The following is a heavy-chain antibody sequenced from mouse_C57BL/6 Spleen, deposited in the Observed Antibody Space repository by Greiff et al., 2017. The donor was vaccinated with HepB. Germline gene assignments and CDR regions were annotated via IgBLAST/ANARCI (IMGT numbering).Heavy chain of an antibody. CDR2: ISDGGSYT. CDR1: GFTFSSYA. CDR3: AQGGYDSGAY. J-gene: IGHJ3*01. V-gene: IGHV5-4*01. Sequence: EVQRVESGGGLVKPGGSLKLSCAASGFTFSSYAMSWVRQTPEKRLEWVATISDGGSYTYYPDNVKGRFTISRDNAKNNLYLQMSHLKSEDTAMYYCAQGGYDSGAYWGQGTLVTVSA. D-gene: IGHD2-4*01.